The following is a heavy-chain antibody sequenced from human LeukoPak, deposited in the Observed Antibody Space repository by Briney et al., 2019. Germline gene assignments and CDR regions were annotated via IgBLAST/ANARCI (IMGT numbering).Heavy chain of an antibody. CDR1: GGSFSGYY. D-gene: IGHD3-10*01. CDR2: INHSGST. Sequence: SETLSLTCAVYGGSFSGYYWSWIRQPPGKGLEWIGEINHSGSTNYNPSLKSRVTISVDTSKNQFSLKLSSVTAADTAVYSCARHGPITMVRGVISVGDAFDIWGQGTMVTVSS. CDR3: ARHGPITMVRGVISVGDAFDI. J-gene: IGHJ3*02. V-gene: IGHV4-34*01.